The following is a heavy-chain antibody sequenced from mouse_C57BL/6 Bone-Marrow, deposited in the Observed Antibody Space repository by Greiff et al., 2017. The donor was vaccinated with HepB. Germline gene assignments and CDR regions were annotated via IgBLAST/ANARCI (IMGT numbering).Heavy chain of an antibody. J-gene: IGHJ2*01. CDR2: IYPGDGDT. Sequence: VQVVESGPELVKPGASVKISCKASGYAFSSSWMNWVKQRPGKGLEWIGRIYPGDGDTNYNGKFKGKATLTADKSSSTAYMQLSSLTSEDSAVYFCAVRSDYWGQGTTLTVSS. D-gene: IGHD1-1*01. CDR3: AVRSDY. V-gene: IGHV1-82*01. CDR1: GYAFSSSW.